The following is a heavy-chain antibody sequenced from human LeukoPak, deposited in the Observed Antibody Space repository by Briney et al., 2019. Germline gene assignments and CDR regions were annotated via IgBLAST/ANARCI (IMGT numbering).Heavy chain of an antibody. D-gene: IGHD3-10*01. CDR3: AKLEDYYGSGSHPI. Sequence: SETLSLTCTVSGGSISSSSYYWGWIRQPPGKGLEWIGSIYYSGSTYYNPSLKSRVTISVDTSKNQFSLKLSSVTAADTAVYYCAKLEDYYGSGSHPIWGQGTMVTVSS. CDR1: GGSISSSSYY. J-gene: IGHJ3*02. V-gene: IGHV4-39*07. CDR2: IYYSGST.